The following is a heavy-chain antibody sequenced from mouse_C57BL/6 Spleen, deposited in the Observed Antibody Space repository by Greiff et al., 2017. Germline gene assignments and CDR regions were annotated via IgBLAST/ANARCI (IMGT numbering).Heavy chain of an antibody. CDR2: IDPANGNT. D-gene: IGHD1-1*01. V-gene: IGHV14-3*01. J-gene: IGHJ3*01. CDR3: ARNYYGSSYSWCAY. Sequence: VQLQQSVAELVRPGASVKLSCTASGFNIKNTYMPWVKQRPEQGLEWIGRIDPANGNTKYAPKFQGKATITADTSSNTAYLQLSSLTSEDTAIYYCARNYYGSSYSWCAYWGQGTLVTVSA. CDR1: GFNIKNTY.